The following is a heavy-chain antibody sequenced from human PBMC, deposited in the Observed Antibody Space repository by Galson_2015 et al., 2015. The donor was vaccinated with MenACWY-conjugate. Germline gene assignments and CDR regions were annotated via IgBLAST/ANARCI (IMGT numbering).Heavy chain of an antibody. CDR1: GDSFNTYW. CDR3: SSPYDSGGYYSMGLLPS. CDR2: IRSKADGGTP. D-gene: IGHD3-22*01. J-gene: IGHJ5*02. Sequence: SGAEVKKPGGSLKISCRVSGDSFNTYWMTWVRQAPGKGLEWVGRIRSKADGGTPAYAAPVEGRFSISRDDSKNMVYLQMNSLKVEDTAVYYCSSPYDSGGYYSMGLLPSWGQGVLVVVSS. V-gene: IGHV3-15*01.